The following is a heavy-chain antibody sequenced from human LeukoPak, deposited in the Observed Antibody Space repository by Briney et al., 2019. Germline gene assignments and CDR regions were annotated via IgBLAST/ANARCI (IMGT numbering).Heavy chain of an antibody. V-gene: IGHV3-7*01. CDR2: IKQDGSEK. J-gene: IGHJ4*02. CDR1: GFTFSSYW. CDR3: ARDWGIAAAACFDY. D-gene: IGHD6-13*01. Sequence: PGGSLRLSCAASGFTFSSYWMSWVRQAPGKGLEWVANIKQDGSEKYYVDSVKGRFTISRDNAKNSLYLQMNSLRAEDTAVYYCARDWGIAAAACFDYWGQGTLVTVSS.